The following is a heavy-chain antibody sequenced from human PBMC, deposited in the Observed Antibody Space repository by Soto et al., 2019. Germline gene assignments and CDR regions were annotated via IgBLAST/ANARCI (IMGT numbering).Heavy chain of an antibody. CDR3: ARGRYGDY. CDR2: ISAHNGNT. CDR1: GYAFTTYG. Sequence: QVHLVQSGAEVKKPGASVKVSCQGSGYAFTTYGITWVRQAPGQGLEWMGWISAHNGNTNYAQKPQGRGTGTRETSTNTAFMELRSLRYDDTAVYYCARGRYGDYWGQGALVTVSS. V-gene: IGHV1-18*01. D-gene: IGHD1-1*01. J-gene: IGHJ4*02.